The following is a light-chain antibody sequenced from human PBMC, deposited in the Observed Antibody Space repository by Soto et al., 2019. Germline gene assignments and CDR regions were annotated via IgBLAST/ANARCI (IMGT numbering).Light chain of an antibody. J-gene: IGKJ3*01. Sequence: EIVLTQSPGTLSLSPGERATLSCRASKSLAGRYLGWYQQKPGQAPRLLIYGASRRATGIPDRFSGSGSVTDITLTNSRLEPEDFAVYFCQQGYTFGPGTKVEIK. V-gene: IGKV3-20*01. CDR1: KSLAGRY. CDR3: QQGYT. CDR2: GAS.